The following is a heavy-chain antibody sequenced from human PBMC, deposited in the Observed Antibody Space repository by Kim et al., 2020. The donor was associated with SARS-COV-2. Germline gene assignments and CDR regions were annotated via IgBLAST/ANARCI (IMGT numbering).Heavy chain of an antibody. CDR3: GSMEIGI. V-gene: IGHV3-66*01. CDR2: SGGST. J-gene: IGHJ3*02. D-gene: IGHD1-1*01. Sequence: SGGSTYYADSVEGRFTITRDNSKNTLYLQMNSLRAEDTAVYYCGSMEIGIWGQGTMVTVSS.